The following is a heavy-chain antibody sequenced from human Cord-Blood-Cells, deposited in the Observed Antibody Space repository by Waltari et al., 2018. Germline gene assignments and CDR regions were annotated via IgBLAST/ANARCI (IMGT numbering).Heavy chain of an antibody. Sequence: QVQLVESGGGVVQPGRSLRLSCAASGFTFSSYGMHWVRQAPGKGLEWVAVIWYDGSNKYYADSVKGRFTISRDNSKNTLYLQMNSLRAEDTAVYYCARPTPKLELDYWGQGTLVTVSS. V-gene: IGHV3-33*01. D-gene: IGHD1-1*01. J-gene: IGHJ4*02. CDR3: ARPTPKLELDY. CDR1: GFTFSSYG. CDR2: IWYDGSNK.